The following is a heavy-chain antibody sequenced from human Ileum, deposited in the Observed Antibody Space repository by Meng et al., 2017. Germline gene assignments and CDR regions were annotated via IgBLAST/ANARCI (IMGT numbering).Heavy chain of an antibody. J-gene: IGHJ5*02. CDR1: GGSISGYY. CDR3: VYFWSGYFT. Sequence: VQLQQWGAGRLKNSEAPSLTCAVFGGSISGYYRNWVRHPPGKGLKWIGGSDHCGNTIHNPSLKRRLTISVDTSKNQISLRLTSVIAADTAVYYCVYFWSGYFTSGQGTLVTVSS. V-gene: IGHV4-34*01. D-gene: IGHD3-3*01. CDR2: SDHCGNT.